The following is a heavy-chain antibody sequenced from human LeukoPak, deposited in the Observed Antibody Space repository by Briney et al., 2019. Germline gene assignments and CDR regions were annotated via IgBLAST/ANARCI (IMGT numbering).Heavy chain of an antibody. CDR2: MNPNSGNT. D-gene: IGHD3-16*01. J-gene: IGHJ4*02. CDR1: GGTFSSYA. V-gene: IGHV1-8*02. Sequence: ASVKVSCKASGGTFSSYAISWVRQATGQGLEWMGWMNPNSGNTGYAQKFQGRVTMTRNTSISTAYMELSSLRSEDTAVYYCARLHDGGNYWGQGTLVTVSS. CDR3: ARLHDGGNY.